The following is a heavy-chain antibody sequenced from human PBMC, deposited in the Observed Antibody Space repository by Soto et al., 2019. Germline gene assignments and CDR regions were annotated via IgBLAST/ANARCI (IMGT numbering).Heavy chain of an antibody. D-gene: IGHD1-26*01. CDR2: INHLETT. CDR3: ARGGGSDSFDY. V-gene: IGHV4-30-2*01. Sequence: SETLSLTCTVSGASITFGGYSWSWIRQTPGRGLEWIGYINHLETTFYNPSFESRLTLSIDRAKNQFSLKLHSMSAADRAVYFCARGGGSDSFDYWGQGILVTVSS. CDR1: GASITFGGYS. J-gene: IGHJ4*02.